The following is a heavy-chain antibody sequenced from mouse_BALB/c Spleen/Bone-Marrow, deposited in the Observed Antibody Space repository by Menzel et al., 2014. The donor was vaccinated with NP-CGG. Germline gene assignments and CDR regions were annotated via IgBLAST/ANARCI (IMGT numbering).Heavy chain of an antibody. Sequence: EVQLAESGGGLVKSGGSLKLSCAASGFTFSNYGMSWVRQTPEKRLEWVATISGGGSYTFYSDSVKGRFTISRDNAKNNLYLQLSSLRSEDTALYYCARHAYYDQTEVSFVYWGQGTLVSVYA. CDR3: ARHAYYDQTEVSFVY. D-gene: IGHD2-4*01. CDR2: ISGGGSYT. CDR1: GFTFSNYG. J-gene: IGHJ3*01. V-gene: IGHV5-9-2*01.